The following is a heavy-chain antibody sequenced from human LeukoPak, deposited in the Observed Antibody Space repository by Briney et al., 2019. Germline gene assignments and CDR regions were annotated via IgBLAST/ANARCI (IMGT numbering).Heavy chain of an antibody. Sequence: GGSLRLSCAASGFTFSTYSMNWVRQAPGKGLEWVSYISSSSSTIYYADSVKGRFTISRDNAKNSLYLQMDSLRAEDTAVYYCARGSTYYDSSGQVPFDYWGQGTLVTVSS. CDR3: ARGSTYYDSSGQVPFDY. J-gene: IGHJ4*02. CDR2: ISSSSSTI. CDR1: GFTFSTYS. D-gene: IGHD3-22*01. V-gene: IGHV3-48*01.